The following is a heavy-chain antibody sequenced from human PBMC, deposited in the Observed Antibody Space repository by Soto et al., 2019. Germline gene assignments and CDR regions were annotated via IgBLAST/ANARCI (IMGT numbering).Heavy chain of an antibody. D-gene: IGHD4-17*01. Sequence: GGSLRLSCAASGITISNYPMSWVRQAPGKGLDWVSGISGSGDRTYYADSAKGRFTISKDISKNSLSLQLDSLGVEDTAVYFCFKCYGGYPAIAPYWGQGTLVIVSA. V-gene: IGHV3-23*01. CDR2: ISGSGDRT. CDR3: FKCYGGYPAIAPY. J-gene: IGHJ4*02. CDR1: GITISNYP.